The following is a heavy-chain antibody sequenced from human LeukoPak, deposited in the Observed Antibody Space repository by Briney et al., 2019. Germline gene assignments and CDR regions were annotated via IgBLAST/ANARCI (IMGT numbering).Heavy chain of an antibody. CDR2: IFHSGIA. V-gene: IGHV4-38-2*01. CDR3: GRAGFGTAYNRFYYYMDV. D-gene: IGHD3-16*01. Sequence: SETLSLTCAVSNYPITSDYYWAWIRQPPGQGLEWIGQIFHSGIAHYNPSLKSRVTMSVDTSRSQFSVNLNSVTAADTAVYYCGRAGFGTAYNRFYYYMDVWGKGTTVTVSS. J-gene: IGHJ6*03. CDR1: NYPITSDYY.